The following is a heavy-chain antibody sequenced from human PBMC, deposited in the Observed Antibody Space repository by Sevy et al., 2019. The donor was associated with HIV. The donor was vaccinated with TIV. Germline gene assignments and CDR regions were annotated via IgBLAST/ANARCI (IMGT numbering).Heavy chain of an antibody. Sequence: GGSLRLSCAASGFTFSSYGMHWVRQAPGKGLEWVAVIWYDGSNKYYADSVKGRFIISRDNSKNTLYLQMNSLRAEDTAVYYCAREDIVVVPAAPKYYYYYYGMDVWGQGTTVTVSS. V-gene: IGHV3-33*01. J-gene: IGHJ6*02. CDR2: IWYDGSNK. CDR3: AREDIVVVPAAPKYYYYYYGMDV. CDR1: GFTFSSYG. D-gene: IGHD2-2*01.